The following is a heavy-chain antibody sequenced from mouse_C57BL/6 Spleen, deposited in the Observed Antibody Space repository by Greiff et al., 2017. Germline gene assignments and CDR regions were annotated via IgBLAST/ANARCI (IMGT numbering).Heavy chain of an antibody. D-gene: IGHD1-1*01. J-gene: IGHJ3*01. CDR2: IDPSDSYT. CDR3: AWYGSSYWFAY. Sequence: QVQLQQPGAELVRPGTSVKLSCKASGYTFTSYWMHWVKQRPGQGLEWIGVIDPSDSYTNYNQKFKGKATLTVDTSSSTAYMQLSSLTSEDAAVYCCAWYGSSYWFAYWGQGTLVTVSA. V-gene: IGHV1-59*01. CDR1: GYTFTSYW.